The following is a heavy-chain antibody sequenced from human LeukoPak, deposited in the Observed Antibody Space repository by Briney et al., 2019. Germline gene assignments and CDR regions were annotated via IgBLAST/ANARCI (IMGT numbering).Heavy chain of an antibody. CDR1: GFTFSNYW. Sequence: PGGSLRLSCAASGFTFSNYWMHWVRQAPGKGLEWVSSISSSSSYIYYADSVKGRFTISRDNAKNSLYLQMNSLRAEDTAVYYCARVLAIVVPDYWGQGTLVTVSS. D-gene: IGHD3-22*01. CDR3: ARVLAIVVPDY. J-gene: IGHJ4*02. CDR2: ISSSSSYI. V-gene: IGHV3-21*01.